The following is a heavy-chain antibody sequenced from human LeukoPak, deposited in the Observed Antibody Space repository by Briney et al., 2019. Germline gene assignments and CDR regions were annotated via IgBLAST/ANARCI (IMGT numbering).Heavy chain of an antibody. CDR3: ARGASIFDS. Sequence: GGSLRLSCATSGFTFSSFEMNWARQAPGKGLQWVAHIKDDGTEKYYLDSVKGRFTIARDDAWNSLYLQMNSLRDEDTAVYYCARGASIFDSWGRGKLVTVSS. CDR1: GFTFSSFE. D-gene: IGHD6-6*01. V-gene: IGHV3-7*03. J-gene: IGHJ4*02. CDR2: IKDDGTEK.